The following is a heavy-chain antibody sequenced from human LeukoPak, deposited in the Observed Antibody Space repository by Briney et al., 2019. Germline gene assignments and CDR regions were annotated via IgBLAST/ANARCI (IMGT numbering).Heavy chain of an antibody. CDR3: ARTRLGDYIWGSYRNYPSAYYFDY. CDR1: GGSFSGYY. D-gene: IGHD3-16*02. Sequence: SETLSLTCAVYGGSFSGYYWSRIRQPPGKGLEWLGEINHSGSTNYNPSLKSRVTISVDTSKNQFSLKLSSVTAADTAVYYCARTRLGDYIWGSYRNYPSAYYFDYWGQGTLVTVSS. V-gene: IGHV4-34*01. CDR2: INHSGST. J-gene: IGHJ4*02.